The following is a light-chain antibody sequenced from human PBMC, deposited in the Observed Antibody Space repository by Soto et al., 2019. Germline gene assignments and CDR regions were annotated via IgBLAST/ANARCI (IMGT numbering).Light chain of an antibody. CDR3: QQTYTYPNS. CDR2: AAS. Sequence: DIQMTQSPSSLSASVGDRVTITCRSSQAISNYVSWYQQEPRKAPRLLIYAASSLQSGVPSRFSASGSGTDLTLTISGLQPEDFGTYFCQQTYTYPNSFGQGTKVEIK. J-gene: IGKJ1*01. CDR1: QAISNY. V-gene: IGKV1-39*01.